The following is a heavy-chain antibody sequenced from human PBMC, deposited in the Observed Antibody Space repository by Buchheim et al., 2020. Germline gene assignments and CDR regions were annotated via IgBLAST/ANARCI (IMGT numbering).Heavy chain of an antibody. CDR2: ISYDGSNK. CDR1: GFTFSSYA. J-gene: IGHJ4*02. CDR3: ARKDYYDSSGYYSYFDY. Sequence: QVQLVESGGGVVQPGRSLRLSCAASGFTFSSYAMHWVRQAPGKGLEWVAVISYDGSNKYYADSVKGRFTISRDNSKNTLYLQMNSLRAEDTAVYYCARKDYYDSSGYYSYFDYWGQGTL. V-gene: IGHV3-30-3*01. D-gene: IGHD3-22*01.